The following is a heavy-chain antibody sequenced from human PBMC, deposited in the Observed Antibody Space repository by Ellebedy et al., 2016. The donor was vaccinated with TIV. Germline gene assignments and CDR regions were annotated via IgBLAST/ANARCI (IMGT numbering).Heavy chain of an antibody. CDR3: ARDLYFGEGDALDI. J-gene: IGHJ3*02. V-gene: IGHV3-30-3*01. Sequence: GESLKISCAASGSTFSSHAMLWVRQAPGKGLGWVAAISYDGNNKYYADSVKGRFTSSRDNFKNMLYLQMNSLTTEDTAVYYCARDLYFGEGDALDIWGQGTMVTVSS. CDR2: ISYDGNNK. CDR1: GSTFSSHA. D-gene: IGHD3-10*01.